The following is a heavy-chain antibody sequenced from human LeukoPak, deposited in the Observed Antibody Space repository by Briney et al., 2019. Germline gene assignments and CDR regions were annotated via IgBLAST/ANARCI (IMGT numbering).Heavy chain of an antibody. D-gene: IGHD3-3*01. Sequence: HPGGSLRLSCAASGFTVSSNYMSWVRQAPGKGLVWVSVIYSGGSTYYADSVKGRFTISRDNSKNTLYLQMNSLRAEDTAVYYCARYDFWSGYLNYWGQGTLVTVSS. V-gene: IGHV3-53*01. J-gene: IGHJ4*02. CDR2: IYSGGST. CDR1: GFTVSSNY. CDR3: ARYDFWSGYLNY.